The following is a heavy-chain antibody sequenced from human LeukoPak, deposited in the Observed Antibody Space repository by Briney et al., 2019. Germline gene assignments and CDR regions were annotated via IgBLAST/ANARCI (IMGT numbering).Heavy chain of an antibody. CDR3: ARANQWELLSLDY. CDR1: GFTFSSYS. V-gene: IGHV3-21*01. D-gene: IGHD1-26*01. J-gene: IGHJ4*02. Sequence: PGGSLRLSCAASGFTFSSYSMNWVRQAPGKGLEWVSSISSSSSYIYYADSVKGRFTISRDNAKNSLYLQMNSLRAEDTAVYYCARANQWELLSLDYWGQGTLVTVSS. CDR2: ISSSSSYI.